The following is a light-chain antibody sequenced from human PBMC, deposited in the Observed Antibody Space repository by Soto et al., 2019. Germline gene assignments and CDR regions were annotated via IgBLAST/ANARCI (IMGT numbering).Light chain of an antibody. J-gene: IGKJ1*01. CDR1: QSISSW. Sequence: DIQMTQSPSTLSASVGDRVTITCRASQSISSWLAWYQRKPGKAPKVLIYKASSLQSGVPSRFSGNGSGTEFSLTISSLQSGDFAIYYCQQYNSYPWTFGQGTEVEIK. CDR2: KAS. CDR3: QQYNSYPWT. V-gene: IGKV1-5*03.